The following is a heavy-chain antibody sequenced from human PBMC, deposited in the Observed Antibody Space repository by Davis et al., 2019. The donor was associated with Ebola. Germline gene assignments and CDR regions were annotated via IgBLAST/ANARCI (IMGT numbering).Heavy chain of an antibody. Sequence: GESLKIPCVVPGFTLTNTPMVWVRQAPGRGLEWVASVAFDGGSKYYADSVKDRFTISRDDSKDTLYLQMSSLRADDAAVYYCATQGGYNNGAHFDFWGQGTLVTVSS. CDR2: VAFDGGSK. CDR3: ATQGGYNNGAHFDF. CDR1: GFTLTNTP. V-gene: IGHV3-30*04. J-gene: IGHJ4*02. D-gene: IGHD5-24*01.